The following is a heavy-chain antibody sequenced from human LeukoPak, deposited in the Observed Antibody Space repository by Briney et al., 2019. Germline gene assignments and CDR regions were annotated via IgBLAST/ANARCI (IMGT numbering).Heavy chain of an antibody. CDR3: ARDQPSSSGWSLHFDY. J-gene: IGHJ4*02. D-gene: IGHD6-19*01. CDR2: ISYDGSNK. V-gene: IGHV3-30-3*01. Sequence: GGSPRLSCAASGFTFSSYAMHWVRQAPGKGLEWVAVISYDGSNKYYADSVKGRFTISRDNSKNTLYLQMNSLRAEDTAVYYCARDQPSSSGWSLHFDYWGQGTLVTVSS. CDR1: GFTFSSYA.